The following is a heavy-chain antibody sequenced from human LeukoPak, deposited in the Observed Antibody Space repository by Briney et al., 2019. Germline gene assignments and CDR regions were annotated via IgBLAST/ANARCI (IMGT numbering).Heavy chain of an antibody. CDR3: ARGLSRSMDSSGWFWGYYYYYGMDV. J-gene: IGHJ6*02. Sequence: SETLSLTCAVYGGSFSGYYWSWIRQPPGKGLEWIGEINHSGSTNYNPSLKSRVTISVDTSKNQFSLKLSSVTAADTAVYYCARGLSRSMDSSGWFWGYYYYYGMDVWGQGTTVTVSS. D-gene: IGHD6-19*01. V-gene: IGHV4-34*01. CDR2: INHSGST. CDR1: GGSFSGYY.